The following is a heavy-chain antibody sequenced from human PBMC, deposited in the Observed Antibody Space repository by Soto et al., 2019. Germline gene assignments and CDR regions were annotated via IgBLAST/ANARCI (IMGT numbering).Heavy chain of an antibody. V-gene: IGHV3-7*03. CDR2: IKQDGSEK. J-gene: IGHJ4*02. CDR1: GFPFSRDW. CDR3: ASLLQLWHDY. Sequence: EVQLVESGGGLVQPGGSLRLSCAAYGFPFSRDWMSWVRQVQGKGLEWVANIKQDGSEKYYVDSVKGRFTISIDNAKNSLYLQMNSLRAEDTAVYYCASLLQLWHDYWGQGTLVTVSS. D-gene: IGHD5-18*01.